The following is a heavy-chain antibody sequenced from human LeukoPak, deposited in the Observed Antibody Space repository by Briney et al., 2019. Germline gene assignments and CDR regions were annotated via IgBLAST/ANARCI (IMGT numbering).Heavy chain of an antibody. Sequence: ASVKVSCKASGYTFTSYYMHWVRQAPGKGLEWMGGFDPEDGETIYAQKFQGRVTMTEDTSTDTAYMELSSLRSEDTAVYYCATDRASGVYFDYWGQGTLVTVSS. CDR3: ATDRASGVYFDY. D-gene: IGHD6-13*01. J-gene: IGHJ4*02. CDR2: FDPEDGET. CDR1: GYTFTSYY. V-gene: IGHV1-24*01.